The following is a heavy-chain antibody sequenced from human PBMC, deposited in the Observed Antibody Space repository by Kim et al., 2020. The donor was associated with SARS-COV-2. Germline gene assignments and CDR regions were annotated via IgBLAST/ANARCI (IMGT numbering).Heavy chain of an antibody. D-gene: IGHD3-10*01. Sequence: GGSLRLSCAASGFTFSSYEMNWVRQAPGKGLEWVSYISSSGSTIYYADSVKGRFTISRDNAKNSLYLQMNSLRAEDTAVYYCASPRGMVRGAIYYWGQGTLVTVSS. CDR2: ISSSGSTI. CDR1: GFTFSSYE. CDR3: ASPRGMVRGAIYY. J-gene: IGHJ4*02. V-gene: IGHV3-48*03.